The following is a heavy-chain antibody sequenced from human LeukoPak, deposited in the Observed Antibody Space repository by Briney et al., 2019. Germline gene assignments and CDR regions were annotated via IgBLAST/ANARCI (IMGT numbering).Heavy chain of an antibody. CDR2: MSWNSVVV. Sequence: GGSLRLSCKASGFIFDNYALHWVRQAPGKGLEWVSGMSWNSVVVGYADSVRGRFTISRDSAKNSLYLLMNSLRTEDTASYYCAKDISGTGWATSFDSWGQGTLVTVSS. D-gene: IGHD6-19*01. CDR3: AKDISGTGWATSFDS. CDR1: GFIFDNYA. V-gene: IGHV3-9*01. J-gene: IGHJ4*02.